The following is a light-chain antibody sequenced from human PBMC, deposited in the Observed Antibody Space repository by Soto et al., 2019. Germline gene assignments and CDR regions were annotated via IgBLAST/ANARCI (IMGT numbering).Light chain of an antibody. CDR2: GAS. Sequence: EIVLTQSPGTLSLSPGERATLSCRASQSVSSGYLAWYQQKPGQATRLIIYGASTRANGIPDRFSGSGSGTDFTLTLSRLEPEDFAVYYCQQYSSSPSITFGQGTRLEIK. CDR1: QSVSSGY. J-gene: IGKJ5*01. V-gene: IGKV3-20*01. CDR3: QQYSSSPSIT.